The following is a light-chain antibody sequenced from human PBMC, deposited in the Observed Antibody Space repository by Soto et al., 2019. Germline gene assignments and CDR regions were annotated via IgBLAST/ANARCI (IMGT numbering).Light chain of an antibody. CDR2: DAS. J-gene: IGKJ4*01. V-gene: IGKV1-12*02. CDR3: QQVNVYPST. CDR1: QSISAW. Sequence: VSINCRASQSISAWLAWYQQKPGKAPNLLIYDASTLHSGVPSRFSGGGSGTDFTLTISSLQPEDFATYYCQQVNVYPSTCGGGTKGDIK.